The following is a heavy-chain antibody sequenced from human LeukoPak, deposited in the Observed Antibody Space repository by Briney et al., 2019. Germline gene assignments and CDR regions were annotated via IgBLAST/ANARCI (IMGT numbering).Heavy chain of an antibody. V-gene: IGHV3-9*01. J-gene: IGHJ2*01. CDR2: ISWNSGSI. Sequence: GGSLRLSCAASGFSFDDYAMHWVRQAPGEGLEWVAGISWNSGSIDYVDSVKGRFTTTRDNAKNSLYLQMNNLRAEDTALYYCGKGFGPLDDWYLDLWGRGTLVIVSS. D-gene: IGHD1-1*01. CDR3: GKGFGPLDDWYLDL. CDR1: GFSFDDYA.